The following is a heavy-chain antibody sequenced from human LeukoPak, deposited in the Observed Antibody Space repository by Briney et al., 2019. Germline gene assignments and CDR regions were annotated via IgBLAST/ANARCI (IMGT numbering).Heavy chain of an antibody. Sequence: ASVKVSCKASGYTFTSYDINWVRQATGQGLEWMGWMNPNSGNAGYAQKFQGRVTMTRNTSISTAYMELSSLRSEDTAVYYCARRGDSRGYYFDWGQGTLVTVSS. CDR3: ARRGDSRGYYFD. V-gene: IGHV1-8*01. CDR2: MNPNSGNA. J-gene: IGHJ1*01. D-gene: IGHD3-22*01. CDR1: GYTFTSYD.